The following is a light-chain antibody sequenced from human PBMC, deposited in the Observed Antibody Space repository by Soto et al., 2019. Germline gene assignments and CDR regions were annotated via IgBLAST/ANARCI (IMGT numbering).Light chain of an antibody. CDR2: DDN. CDR3: ATWDGGLTPQGV. CDR1: SSNIGGNS. V-gene: IGLV1-51*01. Sequence: QSVMTQPPSVSAAPGQKVTISCSGSSSNIGGNSVSWYQQLPGTAPKLLIYDDNKRPSGIPDRFSGSKSGTSATLGITGFQTGDEADYYCATWDGGLTPQGVFGTGTKLTVL. J-gene: IGLJ1*01.